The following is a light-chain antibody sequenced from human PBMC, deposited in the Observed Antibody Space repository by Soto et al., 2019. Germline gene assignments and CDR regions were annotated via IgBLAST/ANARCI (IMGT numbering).Light chain of an antibody. J-gene: IGLJ1*01. CDR1: SSDVGSYNL. Sequence: QSVPAQPASVSGSPGQSITITCTGTSSDVGSYNLVSWYQQHPGKAPKLMIYEGSKRPSGVSNRFSGSKSGNTASLTISGLQAEDEADYYCCSYAGNSLYVFGTGTKVTVL. CDR2: EGS. V-gene: IGLV2-23*01. CDR3: CSYAGNSLYV.